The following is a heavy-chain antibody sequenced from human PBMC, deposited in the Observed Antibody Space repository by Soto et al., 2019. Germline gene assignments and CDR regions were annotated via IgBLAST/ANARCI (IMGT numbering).Heavy chain of an antibody. J-gene: IGHJ4*02. CDR1: GFTFSSYA. V-gene: IGHV3-23*01. CDR2: ISGSGGST. D-gene: IGHD3-22*01. Sequence: EVQLLESGGGLVQPGGSLRLSCAASGFTFSSYAMSWVRQAPGKGLEWVSAISGSGGSTYYADSVKGRFTISRDNSKNTLYLQMNSLRAEDTAVYYCASTDYYDSSGSDYWGQGTLVTVSS. CDR3: ASTDYYDSSGSDY.